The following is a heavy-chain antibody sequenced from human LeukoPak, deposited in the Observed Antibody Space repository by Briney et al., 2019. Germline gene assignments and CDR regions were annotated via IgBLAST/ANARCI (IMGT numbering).Heavy chain of an antibody. D-gene: IGHD6-19*01. CDR1: GFTFTT. J-gene: IGHJ4*02. CDR3: ASDAIAVAGGWAGFDY. Sequence: GGSLRLSCAASGFTFTTMRWVRQAPGKGLEWVATISFDGNDVYYPISVKGRFSVSRDNSKNTQYLQMDSLRAEDTAVYYCASDAIAVAGGWAGFDYWGQGTLVTVSS. V-gene: IGHV3-30-3*01. CDR2: ISFDGNDV.